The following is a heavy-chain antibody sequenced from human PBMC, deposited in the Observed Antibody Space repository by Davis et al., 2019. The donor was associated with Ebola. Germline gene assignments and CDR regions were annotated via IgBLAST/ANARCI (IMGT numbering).Heavy chain of an antibody. J-gene: IGHJ5*02. CDR3: ARDRRLIVVVPTATWFAP. D-gene: IGHD2-2*01. CDR2: ISAYNDNT. Sequence: ASVKVSCKASGYTFTSYGISWVRQAPGQGLEWMGWISAYNDNTNYAQNFQGRVTMTTDTSTSTAYMELRRLRSDDTAVYYCARDRRLIVVVPTATWFAPWGQGTLVTVSS. CDR1: GYTFTSYG. V-gene: IGHV1-18*01.